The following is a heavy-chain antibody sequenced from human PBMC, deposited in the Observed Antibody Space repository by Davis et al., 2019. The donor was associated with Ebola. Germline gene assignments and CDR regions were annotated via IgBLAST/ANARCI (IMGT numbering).Heavy chain of an antibody. D-gene: IGHD4-23*01. V-gene: IGHV4-34*01. J-gene: IGHJ5*02. CDR2: INHSGST. Sequence: MPSETLSLTCAVYGGSFSGYYWSWIRQPPGKGLEWNGEINHSGSTNYNPSLKSRVTISVDTSKNQFSLKLSSVTAADTAVYYCARGMGYGGLDPWGQGTLVTVSS. CDR1: GGSFSGYY. CDR3: ARGMGYGGLDP.